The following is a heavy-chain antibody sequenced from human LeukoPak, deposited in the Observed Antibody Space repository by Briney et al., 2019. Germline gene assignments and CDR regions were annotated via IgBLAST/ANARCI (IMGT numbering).Heavy chain of an antibody. CDR3: AKLPYDFWSGYYRGYFDY. D-gene: IGHD3-3*01. CDR2: IRYDGSNK. CDR1: GFTFSSYG. Sequence: GGSLRLSCAASGFTFSSYGMHWVRQAPGKGLEWVAFIRYDGSNKYYADSVKGRFTISRDNSKNTLYLQMNSLRAEDTAVYYCAKLPYDFWSGYYRGYFDYWGQGTLVTVSS. J-gene: IGHJ4*02. V-gene: IGHV3-30*02.